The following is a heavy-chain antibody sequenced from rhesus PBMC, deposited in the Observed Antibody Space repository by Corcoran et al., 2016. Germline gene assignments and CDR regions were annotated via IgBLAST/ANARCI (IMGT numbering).Heavy chain of an antibody. D-gene: IGHD3S6*01. CDR1: GAPISISR. V-gene: IGHV4-80*01. Sequence: QVQLQESGPGLMKPSETLSPTCAVSGAPISISRWSWIRQSPGRGLEWIGQINGNSGYTDYNPSLGGRVTLSKDASKSRFSLELNSLTAADTALYWCVKHPTATATFDYWGQGIQVTVSS. CDR2: INGNSGYT. CDR3: VKHPTATATFDY. J-gene: IGHJ4*01.